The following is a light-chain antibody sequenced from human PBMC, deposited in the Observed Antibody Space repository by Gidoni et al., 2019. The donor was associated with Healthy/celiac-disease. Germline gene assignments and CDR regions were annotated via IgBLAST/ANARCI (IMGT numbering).Light chain of an antibody. CDR1: QSISSY. CDR2: AAS. CDR3: QQSYSTPPIT. J-gene: IGKJ5*01. V-gene: IGKV1-39*01. Sequence: IQMTQSPSSLSASVGDRVTITCRASQSISSYLNWYQQKPGKAPKLLIYAASSLQSGVPSRFSGSGSGTDVTLTISSLQPEDFATYYWQQSYSTPPITFGQGARLEIK.